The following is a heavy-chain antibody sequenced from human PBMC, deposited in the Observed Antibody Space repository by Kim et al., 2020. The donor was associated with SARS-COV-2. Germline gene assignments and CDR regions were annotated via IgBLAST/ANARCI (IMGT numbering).Heavy chain of an antibody. J-gene: IGHJ5*02. CDR2: MNPNSGNT. CDR3: AMMESSYDSHWFDP. CDR1: GYTFTSYD. D-gene: IGHD3-22*01. V-gene: IGHV1-8*01. Sequence: ASVKVSCKASGYTFTSYDINWVRQATGQGLEWMGWMNPNSGNTGYAQKFHGRVTMTRNTSISTAYMELSSLRSEDTAVYYCAMMESSYDSHWFDPWGQGTLVTVSS.